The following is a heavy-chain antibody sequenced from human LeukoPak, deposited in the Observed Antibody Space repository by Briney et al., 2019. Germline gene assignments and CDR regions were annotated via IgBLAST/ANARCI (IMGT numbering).Heavy chain of an antibody. D-gene: IGHD3-10*01. CDR3: AREVYYGSGRRFDY. V-gene: IGHV3-7*01. CDR1: GFTFSNSW. CDR2: INEDGGEI. J-gene: IGHJ4*02. Sequence: GGSLRLSCAASGFTFSNSWMTWVRQAPKKGLEWVASINEDGGEIHYVDSVKGRFTISRDNAKNSLYLQMNSLTAEDTAVYYCAREVYYGSGRRFDYWGQGTLVTVSS.